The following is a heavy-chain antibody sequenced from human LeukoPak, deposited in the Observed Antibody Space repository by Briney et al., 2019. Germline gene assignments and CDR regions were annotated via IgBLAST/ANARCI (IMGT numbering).Heavy chain of an antibody. CDR3: ARTVVVVAATPLDYFDY. Sequence: SETLSLTCTVSGGPISSGGYYWSWIRQHPGKGLEWIGYIYYSGSTYYNPSLKSRVTISVDTSKNQFSLKLSSVTAADTAVYYCARTVVVVAATPLDYFDYWGQGTLVTVSS. V-gene: IGHV4-31*03. CDR1: GGPISSGGYY. CDR2: IYYSGST. D-gene: IGHD2-15*01. J-gene: IGHJ4*02.